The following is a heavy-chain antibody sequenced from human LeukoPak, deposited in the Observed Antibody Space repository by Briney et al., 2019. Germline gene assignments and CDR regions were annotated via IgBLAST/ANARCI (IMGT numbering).Heavy chain of an antibody. CDR3: VREDYGDFGAEF. CDR1: GFTFSIYS. D-gene: IGHD4-17*01. CDR2: ISSSTTPT. Sequence: PGGSLRLSCAASGFTFSIYSMNWVRQAPGKGPEWVSYISSSTTPTYYADSVKGRFTISRDNAKKSLFLQMNSLRAEDTAVYYCVREDYGDFGAEFWGQGTLVTVSS. J-gene: IGHJ4*02. V-gene: IGHV3-48*04.